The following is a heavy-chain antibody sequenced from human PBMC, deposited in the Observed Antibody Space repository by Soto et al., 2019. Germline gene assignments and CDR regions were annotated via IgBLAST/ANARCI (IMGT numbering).Heavy chain of an antibody. CDR1: GFTFSNYE. J-gene: IGHJ4*02. CDR3: ARVRYGSENYYKLDY. V-gene: IGHV3-48*03. D-gene: IGHD3-10*01. Sequence: LRLSCAASGFTFSNYEMNWVRQAPGKGLEWVSSISGSAGTTYYADTVKGRFTISRDNAKNSLYLQMNSLRAEDTAVYYCARVRYGSENYYKLDYWGQGTLVTVSS. CDR2: ISGSAGTT.